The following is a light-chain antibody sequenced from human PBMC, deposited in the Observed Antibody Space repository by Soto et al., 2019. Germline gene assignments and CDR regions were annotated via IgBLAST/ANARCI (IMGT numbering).Light chain of an antibody. J-gene: IGLJ2*01. CDR1: SSNIGAGYG. CDR3: QSYDNSLRGSV. V-gene: IGLV1-40*01. CDR2: SNT. Sequence: QAVVTQPPSVSGAPGQRVTISCTGSSSNIGAGYGVHWYQKLPGTAPKLLIYSNTNRPSGVPDRFSGSKSGTSASLAITGLQTEDEADYYCQSYDNSLRGSVFGGGTKLTVL.